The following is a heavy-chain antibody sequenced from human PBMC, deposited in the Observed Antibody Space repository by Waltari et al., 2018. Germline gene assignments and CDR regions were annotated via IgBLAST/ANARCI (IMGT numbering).Heavy chain of an antibody. CDR1: GGSIRRGRFY. D-gene: IGHD2-2*01. Sequence: QVQLQESGPGLVKPSQTLSLTCTVPGGSIRRGRFYWTGIRAPAGKGRGWVGRIYKNGDTTYNPSLKIRVTLSLDTSKNQFSLELTSMTAADTATYYCAREVVPAALGFGDFDYWGRGTLVTVSS. CDR3: AREVVPAALGFGDFDY. CDR2: IYKNGDT. J-gene: IGHJ4*02. V-gene: IGHV4-61*02.